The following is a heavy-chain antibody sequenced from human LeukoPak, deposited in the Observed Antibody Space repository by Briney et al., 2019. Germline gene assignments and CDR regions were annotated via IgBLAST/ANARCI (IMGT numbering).Heavy chain of an antibody. D-gene: IGHD3-10*01. CDR1: GGTFSSYA. J-gene: IGHJ5*02. CDR2: IIPIFGTA. CDR3: ARGRRFHSGFDP. Sequence: SVKVSCKASGGTFSSYASSWVRQAPGQGLEWMGGIIPIFGTANYAQKFQGRVTITADESTSTAYMELSSLRSEDTAVYYCARGRRFHSGFDPWGQGTLVTVSS. V-gene: IGHV1-69*13.